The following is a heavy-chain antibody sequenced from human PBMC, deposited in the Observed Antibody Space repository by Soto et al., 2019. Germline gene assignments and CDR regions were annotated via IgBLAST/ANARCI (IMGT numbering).Heavy chain of an antibody. CDR2: IYYSGST. J-gene: IGHJ4*02. V-gene: IGHV4-39*07. CDR1: GSSISSSSYY. D-gene: IGHD3-16*01. Sequence: PSETLSLTCTVSGSSISSSSYYWGWIRQPPGKGLEWIGSIYYSGSTYYNPSLKSRVTISADTSRNQFSLKLSSVIAADTAVYYCARADPDASVGYWGQGTLVTVSS. CDR3: ARADPDASVGY.